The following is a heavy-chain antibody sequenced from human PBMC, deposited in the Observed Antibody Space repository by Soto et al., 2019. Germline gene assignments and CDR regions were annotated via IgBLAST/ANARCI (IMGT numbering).Heavy chain of an antibody. J-gene: IGHJ6*02. CDR3: ARVEIAAAGRDYYYYGMDV. CDR1: GGSISSSNW. Sequence: SETLSLTCAVSGGSISSSNWWSWVRQPPGKGLEWIGEIYHSGSTNYNPSLKSRVTISVDKSKNQFSLKLSSVTAADTAVYYCARVEIAAAGRDYYYYGMDVWGQGTTVTVS. V-gene: IGHV4-4*02. D-gene: IGHD6-13*01. CDR2: IYHSGST.